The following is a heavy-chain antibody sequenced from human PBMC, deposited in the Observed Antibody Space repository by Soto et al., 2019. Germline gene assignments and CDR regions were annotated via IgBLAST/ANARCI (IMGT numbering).Heavy chain of an antibody. CDR2: IIPIFDTA. D-gene: IGHD3-22*01. Sequence: QVQLVQSGAEVKKPGSSVKVSCKASGGTFSSYAISWVRQAPGQGLEWMGGIIPIFDTANYAQKFQGRVTITADASTSKAYMELSSLRYQATAVYYCARPTRYYYDSSGQSAWSDPWGQGTLVTVSS. CDR1: GGTFSSYA. CDR3: ARPTRYYYDSSGQSAWSDP. V-gene: IGHV1-69*12. J-gene: IGHJ5*02.